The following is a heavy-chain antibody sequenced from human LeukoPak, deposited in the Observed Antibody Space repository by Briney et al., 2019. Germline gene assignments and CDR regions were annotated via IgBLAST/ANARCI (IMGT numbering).Heavy chain of an antibody. CDR2: ISGNGYST. Sequence: GGSLRLSCAASGFTFSSDDMNWVRQAPGKGLEWVSGISGNGYSTWYADSVKGRFTISRDNSKNTLSLQMNSLRAEDTAVYYCAKVNWCSASCADAWGQGTLVTVSS. D-gene: IGHD2-2*01. CDR3: AKVNWCSASCADA. J-gene: IGHJ4*02. CDR1: GFTFSSDD. V-gene: IGHV3-23*01.